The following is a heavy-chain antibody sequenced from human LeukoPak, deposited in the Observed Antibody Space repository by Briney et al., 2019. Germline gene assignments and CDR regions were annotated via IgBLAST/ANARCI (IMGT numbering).Heavy chain of an antibody. CDR1: GFTFSSYW. Sequence: GGSLRLSCAASGFTFSSYWMHWVRQAPGKGLVWVSRINSDGITTNYADSVKGRFTISRANAKNTLYLQMNSLRADDTAVYYCARTPYCSSTTCEDFDYWGQGTLVTVSS. D-gene: IGHD2-2*01. J-gene: IGHJ4*02. V-gene: IGHV3-74*01. CDR3: ARTPYCSSTTCEDFDY. CDR2: INSDGITT.